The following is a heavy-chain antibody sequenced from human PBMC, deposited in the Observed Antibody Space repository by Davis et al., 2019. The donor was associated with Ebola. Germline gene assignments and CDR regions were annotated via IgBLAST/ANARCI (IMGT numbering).Heavy chain of an antibody. D-gene: IGHD2/OR15-2a*01. CDR2: ISAYNGNT. CDR1: GYTFTSYG. J-gene: IGHJ3*02. V-gene: IGHV1-18*01. Sequence: ASVKVSCKASGYTFTSYGISWVRQAPGQGLEWMGWISAYNGNTYYSQKFQGRVTMTTDTSTTTAYLELRSLRSDDTAVFYCARDDGVWDNSLFIWGQGTMVTVSS. CDR3: ARDDGVWDNSLFI.